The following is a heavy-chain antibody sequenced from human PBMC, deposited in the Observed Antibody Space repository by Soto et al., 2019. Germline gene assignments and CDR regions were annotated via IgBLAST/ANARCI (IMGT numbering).Heavy chain of an antibody. J-gene: IGHJ4*02. CDR3: AKVPRPALNNGWYYFDY. D-gene: IGHD2-8*01. Sequence: PGGSLRLSCAASGFIFSTYGMNWVRQAPGKGPEWVSSINAGGNHEDHADSVKGRFTISRDNAKNSLYLQMNSLRAADTAVYYCAKVPRPALNNGWYYFDYWGQGTLVTVSS. V-gene: IGHV3-21*06. CDR1: GFIFSTYG. CDR2: INAGGNHE.